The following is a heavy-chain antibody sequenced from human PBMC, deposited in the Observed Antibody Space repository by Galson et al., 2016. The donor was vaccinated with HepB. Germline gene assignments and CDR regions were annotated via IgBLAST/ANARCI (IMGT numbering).Heavy chain of an antibody. CDR2: ISDLSSYT. J-gene: IGHJ4*02. CDR1: EFTFSDYY. V-gene: IGHV3-11*06. Sequence: SLRLSCAASEFTFSDYYMSWIRQAPGKGLECISYISDLSSYTNYADSVKGRFTISRDNAKNSLYLQMNSLRAEDTAVYFCARVTRGRELLGFDYWGQGTLVTVSS. D-gene: IGHD1-7*01. CDR3: ARVTRGRELLGFDY.